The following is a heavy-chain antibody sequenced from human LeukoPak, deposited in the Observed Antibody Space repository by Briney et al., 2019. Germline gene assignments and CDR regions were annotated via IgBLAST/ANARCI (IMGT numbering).Heavy chain of an antibody. CDR3: AKDVYRGSGYYFYFDY. D-gene: IGHD3-22*01. V-gene: IGHV3-23*01. Sequence: GGSLRLSCAASGFTFSSYAMSWVRQAPGKGLEWVSAISGGSTYYADSVKGRFTISRDNSKNTLYLQMNSLRAEDTAVYYCAKDVYRGSGYYFYFDYWGQGTLVTVSS. CDR1: GFTFSSYA. J-gene: IGHJ4*02. CDR2: ISGGST.